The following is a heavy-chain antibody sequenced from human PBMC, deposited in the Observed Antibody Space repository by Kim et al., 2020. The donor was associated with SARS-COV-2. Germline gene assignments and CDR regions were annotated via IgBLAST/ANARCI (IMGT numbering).Heavy chain of an antibody. CDR2: IKQDGSEK. CDR3: ARGYRYYYGSGRYIPFFDY. J-gene: IGHJ4*02. CDR1: GFTFSSYW. Sequence: GGSLRLSCAASGFTFSSYWMSWVRQAPGKGLEWVANIKQDGSEKYYVDSVKGRFTISRDNAKNSLYLQMNSLRAEDTAVYYCARGYRYYYGSGRYIPFFDYWGQGTLVTVSS. V-gene: IGHV3-7*04. D-gene: IGHD3-10*01.